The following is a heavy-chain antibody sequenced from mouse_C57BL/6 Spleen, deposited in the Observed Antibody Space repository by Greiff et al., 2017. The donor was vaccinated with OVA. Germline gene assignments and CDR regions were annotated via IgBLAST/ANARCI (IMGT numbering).Heavy chain of an antibody. D-gene: IGHD2-5*01. V-gene: IGHV1-26*01. CDR2: INPNNGGT. J-gene: IGHJ1*03. CDR1: GYTFTDYS. CDR3: AREGDYSNCWYFDV. Sequence: EVQLQQSGPELVKPGASVKISCKASGYTFTDYSMNWVKQSHGKSLEWIGDINPNNGGTSYNQKFKGKATLTVDKSSSTAYMELRSLTSEDSAVYYCAREGDYSNCWYFDVWGTGTTVTVSS.